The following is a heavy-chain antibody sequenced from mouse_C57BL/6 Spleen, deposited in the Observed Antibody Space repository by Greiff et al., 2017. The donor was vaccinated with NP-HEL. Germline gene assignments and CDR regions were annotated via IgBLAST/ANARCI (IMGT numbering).Heavy chain of an antibody. J-gene: IGHJ2*01. V-gene: IGHV14-2*01. CDR2: IDPEDGET. CDR1: GFNIKDYY. Sequence: VQLQQSGAELVKPGASVKLSCTASGFNIKDYYMHWVKQRTEQGLEWIGRIDPEDGETKYAPKFPGKTTITADTSSNTAYLQLSSLTSEDTAVYYCARGEDFDDWGQGTTLTVSS. CDR3: ARGEDFDD.